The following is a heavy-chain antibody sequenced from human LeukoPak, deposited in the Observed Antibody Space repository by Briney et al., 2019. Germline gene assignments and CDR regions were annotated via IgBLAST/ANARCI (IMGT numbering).Heavy chain of an antibody. CDR2: IIPIFGTA. CDR3: IVVVPAAIAVRPY. V-gene: IGHV1-69*13. J-gene: IGHJ4*02. Sequence: ASVKVSCKASGGTFSSYAISWVRQAPGQGLEWMGGIIPIFGTANYAQKFQGRVTITADESTSTAYMELSSLRSEDTAVYYCIVVVPAAIAVRPYWGQGTLVTVSS. CDR1: GGTFSSYA. D-gene: IGHD2-2*02.